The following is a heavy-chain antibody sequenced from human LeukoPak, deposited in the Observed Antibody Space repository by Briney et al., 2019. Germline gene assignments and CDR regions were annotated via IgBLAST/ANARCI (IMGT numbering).Heavy chain of an antibody. J-gene: IGHJ6*02. CDR2: ISSVASST. V-gene: IGHV3-74*03. Sequence: GSLRLSCAGSGFTFSSYWMHWVRQAPGQGLVWVARISSVASSTTYADSVKGRFTISRDNRKNTLYLQMNSLRAEDTATYYCASELVIAMDVWGQGTPVTVSS. CDR3: ASELVIAMDV. D-gene: IGHD2/OR15-2a*01. CDR1: GFTFSSYW.